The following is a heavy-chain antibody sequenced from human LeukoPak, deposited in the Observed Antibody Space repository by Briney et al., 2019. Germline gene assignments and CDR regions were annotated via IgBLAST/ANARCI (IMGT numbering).Heavy chain of an antibody. CDR1: GFTFSIYV. D-gene: IGHD3-16*01. J-gene: IGHJ4*02. Sequence: GGSLRLSCAASGFTFSIYVMSWVRQAPGKGLEWVSAISGSGGTAYYADSVKGRFTISRDNSTNTLYLQMNSLRAEDTAVYYCARATPSGEEYYFDYWGQGTLVTVSS. CDR3: ARATPSGEEYYFDY. V-gene: IGHV3-23*01. CDR2: ISGSGGTA.